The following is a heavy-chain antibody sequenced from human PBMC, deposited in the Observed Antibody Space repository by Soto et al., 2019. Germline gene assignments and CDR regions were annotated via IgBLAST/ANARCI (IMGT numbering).Heavy chain of an antibody. J-gene: IGHJ6*02. V-gene: IGHV1-18*01. D-gene: IGHD3-16*02. CDR1: GYIFVNYG. CDR2: ISPNTGYT. CDR3: VMVDLYVTPTPQDV. Sequence: QVQLVQSGDEVKKPGASVKVSCKASGYIFVNYGIAWVRQAPGQGLEWMGWISPNTGYTHSATKVQGRLTMTTDTSTSTAYLALGSLTSDDTAVYYCVMVDLYVTPTPQDVWGQGAPVAVSS.